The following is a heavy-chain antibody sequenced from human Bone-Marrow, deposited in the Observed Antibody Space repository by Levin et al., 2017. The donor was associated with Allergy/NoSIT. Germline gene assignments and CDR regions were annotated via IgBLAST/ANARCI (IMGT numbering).Heavy chain of an antibody. CDR1: GYTFTSYD. V-gene: IGHV1-8*01. Sequence: ASVKVSCKASGYTFTSYDINWVRQATGQGLEWMGWMNPNSGNTGYAQKFQGRVTMTRNTSISTAYMELSSLRSEDTAVYYCARGQDYDYVWGSYRSYYFDYWGQGTLVTVSS. J-gene: IGHJ4*02. CDR3: ARGQDYDYVWGSYRSYYFDY. D-gene: IGHD3-16*02. CDR2: MNPNSGNT.